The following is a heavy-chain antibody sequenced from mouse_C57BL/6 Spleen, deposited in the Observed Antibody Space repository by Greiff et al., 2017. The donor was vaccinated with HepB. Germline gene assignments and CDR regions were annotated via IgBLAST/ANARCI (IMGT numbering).Heavy chain of an antibody. CDR1: GFNIKDYY. V-gene: IGHV14-2*01. J-gene: IGHJ4*01. CDR3: ARRTVVEDYAMDY. D-gene: IGHD1-1*01. CDR2: IDPEDGET. Sequence: VTLKESGAELVKPGASVKLSYTASGFNIKDYYMHWVKQRTEQGLEWIGRIDPEDGETKYAPKFQGKATITADTSSNTAYLQLSSLTSEDTAVYYCARRTVVEDYAMDYWGQGTSVTVSS.